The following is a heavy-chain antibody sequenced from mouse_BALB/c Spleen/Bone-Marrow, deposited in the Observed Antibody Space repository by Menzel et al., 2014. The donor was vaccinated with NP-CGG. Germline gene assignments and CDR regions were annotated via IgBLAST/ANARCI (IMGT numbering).Heavy chain of an antibody. Sequence: QVHLQQPGAELVKPGASVKLSCKASGYTFTSYWMHWVKQRPGQGLEWIGEINPSNGRTDYNEKFKSKATLTVDKSSSTAYMQLSCLTSEDSAVYYCALYYYGSLDYWGQGTTLTVSS. CDR3: ALYYYGSLDY. J-gene: IGHJ2*01. D-gene: IGHD1-1*01. CDR2: INPSNGRT. CDR1: GYTFTSYW. V-gene: IGHV1S81*02.